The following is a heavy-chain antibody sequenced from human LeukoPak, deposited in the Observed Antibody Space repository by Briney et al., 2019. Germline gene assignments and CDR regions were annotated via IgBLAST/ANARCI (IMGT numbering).Heavy chain of an antibody. CDR2: IDYSGNAI. Sequence: PGGSLRLSCAASGFAFSAYEMNWVRQAPGKGLEWVSRIDYSGNAIVYADSVKGRFTISRDNARNSLYLQMTRLRAEDTALYYCATHYSGSMALDRWGQGPRVTVSS. CDR1: GFAFSAYE. D-gene: IGHD5-12*01. CDR3: ATHYSGSMALDR. V-gene: IGHV3-48*03. J-gene: IGHJ1*01.